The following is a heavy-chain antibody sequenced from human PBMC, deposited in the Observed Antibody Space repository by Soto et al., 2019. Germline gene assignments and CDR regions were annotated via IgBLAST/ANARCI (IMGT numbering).Heavy chain of an antibody. CDR1: GYTFTSYG. CDR2: ISAYNGNT. D-gene: IGHD3-3*01. J-gene: IGHJ5*02. CDR3: ARDAPTSYYVFWTDNWFDP. Sequence: QVQLVQSGAEVKKPGASVKVSCKASGYTFTSYGISWVRQAPGQGLEWMGWISAYNGNTNYAQKLQGRVTMTPDTSTSTAYMELRSLRSDDTAVYYCARDAPTSYYVFWTDNWFDPWGQGTLITVSS. V-gene: IGHV1-18*01.